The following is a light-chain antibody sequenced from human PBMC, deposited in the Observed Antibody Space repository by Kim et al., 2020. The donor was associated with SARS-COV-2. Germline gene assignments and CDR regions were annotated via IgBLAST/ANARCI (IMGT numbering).Light chain of an antibody. CDR1: SFNIGSDY. CDR2: RNN. J-gene: IGLJ2*01. Sequence: ELTQPPSASGTPGQRVTISCSGSSFNIGSDYVYWYQQLPGTAPKLLIYRNNQRPSGVPDRFSGSKSGTSASLAISGLRSEDEADYYCASWDDSLVFGGGTKVTVL. V-gene: IGLV1-47*01. CDR3: ASWDDSLV.